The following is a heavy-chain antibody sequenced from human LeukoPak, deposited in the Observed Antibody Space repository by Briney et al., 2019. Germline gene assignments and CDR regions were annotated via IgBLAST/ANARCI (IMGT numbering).Heavy chain of an antibody. D-gene: IGHD3-9*01. CDR2: IYTSGST. V-gene: IGHV4-4*07. CDR1: GGSLSSYY. J-gene: IGHJ3*02. CDR3: ARADYYDILTGYYNDAFDI. Sequence: SETLSLTCTVSGGSLSSYYWSCIRQPAGKGLEWIGRIYTSGSTNYNPSLKSRVTMSVDTSKNQFYLKLSSVTAADTAVYYCARADYYDILTGYYNDAFDIWGQGTMVTVSS.